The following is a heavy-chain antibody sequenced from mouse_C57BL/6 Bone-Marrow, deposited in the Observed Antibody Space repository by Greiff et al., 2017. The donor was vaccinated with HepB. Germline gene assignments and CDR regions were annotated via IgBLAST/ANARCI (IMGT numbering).Heavy chain of an antibody. CDR1: GYTFTDYY. V-gene: IGHV1-26*01. CDR2: INPNNGGT. J-gene: IGHJ3*01. Sequence: VQLQQSGPELVKPGASVKISCKASGYTFTDYYMNWVKQSHGKSLEWIGDINPNNGGTSYNQKFKGKATLTVDKSSSTAYMELRSLTSEDSAVYYCAPFRFAYWGQGTLVTVSA. CDR3: APFRFAY.